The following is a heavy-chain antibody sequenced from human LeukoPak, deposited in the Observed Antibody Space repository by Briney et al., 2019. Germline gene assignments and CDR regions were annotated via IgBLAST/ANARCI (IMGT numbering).Heavy chain of an antibody. CDR2: MNPNSGNT. D-gene: IGHD3-10*01. CDR3: ARGPPTTSGTGFDP. J-gene: IGHJ5*02. CDR1: GYTFTSYD. V-gene: IGHV1-8*01. Sequence: ASVKVSCKASGYTFTSYDINWVRQATGQGLEWMGWMNPNSGNTGCAQKFQGRVTMTRNTSISTAYMELSSLRSEDTAVYYCARGPPTTSGTGFDPWGQGTLVTVSS.